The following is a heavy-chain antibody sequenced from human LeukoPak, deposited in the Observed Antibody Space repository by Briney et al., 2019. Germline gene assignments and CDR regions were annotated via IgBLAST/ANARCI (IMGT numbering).Heavy chain of an antibody. CDR3: ARDRFPHDDAHYGMDV. V-gene: IGHV3-33*01. CDR2: MWVWNDGSNE. J-gene: IGHJ6*02. D-gene: IGHD3-16*01. Sequence: GGSLRVSCTASGFTLSNYGMHWVRQALGKGLEWVAVMWVWNDGSNEYYADSVKGRFTIARDNSKNTLYLQMVSLRAEDTADYYCARDRFPHDDAHYGMDVWGQGTTVTVSS. CDR1: GFTLSNYG.